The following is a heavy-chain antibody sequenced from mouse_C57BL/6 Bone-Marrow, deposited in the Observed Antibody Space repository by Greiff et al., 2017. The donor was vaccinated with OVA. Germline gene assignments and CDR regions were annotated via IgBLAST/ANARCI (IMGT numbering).Heavy chain of an antibody. V-gene: IGHV1-81*01. CDR3: DYYGSSYWYFDV. CDR1: GYTFPSYG. D-gene: IGHD1-1*01. CDR2: IYPRSGNP. J-gene: IGHJ1*03. Sequence: QVQLQQSGAELARPGASVKLSCKASGYTFPSYGISWVKQRTGQGLEWIGEIYPRSGNPYYNEKFKGKATLTADQSSSTAYMELRSLTSEDSAVYFCDYYGSSYWYFDVWGTGTTVTVSS.